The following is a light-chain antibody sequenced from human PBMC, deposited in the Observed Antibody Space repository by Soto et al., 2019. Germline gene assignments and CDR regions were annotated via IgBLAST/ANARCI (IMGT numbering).Light chain of an antibody. V-gene: IGLV2-14*01. CDR3: NSYTSSSTWV. CDR2: EVS. CDR1: SSDVGGHKY. Sequence: QSVLTQPASVSGSPGQSITISCTGTSSDVGGHKYVSWYQQHPGKAPKLMIYEVSRRPPGVSHRFSGSKSGDTASLTISGLQAEDEADYYCNSYTSSSTWVFGGGTKVTVL. J-gene: IGLJ3*02.